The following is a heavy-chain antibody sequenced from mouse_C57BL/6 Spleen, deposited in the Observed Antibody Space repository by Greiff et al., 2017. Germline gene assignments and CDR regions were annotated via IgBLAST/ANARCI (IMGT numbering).Heavy chain of an antibody. J-gene: IGHJ1*03. CDR2: ISSGGDYI. CDR1: GFTFSSYA. V-gene: IGHV5-9-1*02. Sequence: EVQGVESGEGLVKPGGSLKLSCAASGFTFSSYAMSWVRQTPEKRLEWVAYISSGGDYIYYADTVKGRFTISRDNARNTLYLQMSSLKSEDTAMYYCTREGGLRRYFDVWGTGTTVTVSS. D-gene: IGHD2-4*01. CDR3: TREGGLRRYFDV.